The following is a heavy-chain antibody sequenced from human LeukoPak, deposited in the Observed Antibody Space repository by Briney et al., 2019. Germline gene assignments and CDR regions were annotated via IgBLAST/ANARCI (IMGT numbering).Heavy chain of an antibody. V-gene: IGHV4-39*07. CDR2: IYYSGST. Sequence: PSETLSLTCTVSGDSISSTSYYWDWIRQPPGKGLEWIGSIYYSGSTYYNPSLKSRVTISVDTSKNQFSLQLSSVTAADTAVYYCAREITPQRDNGSYSSGRFDYWGQGTLVTVPS. CDR1: GDSISSTSYY. J-gene: IGHJ4*02. CDR3: AREITPQRDNGSYSSGRFDY. D-gene: IGHD1-26*01.